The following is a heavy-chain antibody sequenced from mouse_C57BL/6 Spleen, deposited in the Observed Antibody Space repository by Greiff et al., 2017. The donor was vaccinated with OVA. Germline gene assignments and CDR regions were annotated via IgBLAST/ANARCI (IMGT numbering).Heavy chain of an antibody. V-gene: IGHV5-6*01. D-gene: IGHD2-5*01. J-gene: IGHJ2*01. CDR3: ARHSPIVTTLYFDY. CDR2: ISSGGSYT. CDR1: GFTFSSYG. Sequence: EVKLMESGGDLVKPGGSLKLSCAASGFTFSSYGMSWVRQTPDKRLEWVATISSGGSYTYYPDSVKGRFTISRDNAKNTLYLQMSSLKSEDTAMYYGARHSPIVTTLYFDYWGQGTTLTVSS.